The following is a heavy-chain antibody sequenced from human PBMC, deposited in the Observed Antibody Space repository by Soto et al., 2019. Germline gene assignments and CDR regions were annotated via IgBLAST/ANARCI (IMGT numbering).Heavy chain of an antibody. CDR2: IYYSGST. D-gene: IGHD2-2*01. J-gene: IGHJ6*03. CDR3: ARTVVPAAMVGYYYYYYMAV. Sequence: SETLSLTCTVSGGSISSSSYYWGWIRQPPGKGLEWIGSIYYSGSTYYNPSLKSRVTISVDTSKNQFSLKLSSVTAADTAVYYCARTVVPAAMVGYYYYYYMAVWGKGTTVTVSS. CDR1: GGSISSSSYY. V-gene: IGHV4-39*01.